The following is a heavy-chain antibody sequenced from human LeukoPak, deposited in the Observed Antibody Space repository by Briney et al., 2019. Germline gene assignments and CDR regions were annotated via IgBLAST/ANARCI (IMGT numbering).Heavy chain of an antibody. J-gene: IGHJ6*02. CDR3: AKGGSGPGSGSYYYYGMDV. CDR2: VSSTGSTI. D-gene: IGHD3-10*01. Sequence: PGGSLRLSCAASGFTFSDYYISWIRQAPGKGLEWVSYVSSTGSTIFYADSVKGRFTISRDNAKNSLYLQMNSLRAEDTALYYCAKGGSGPGSGSYYYYGMDVWGQGTTVTVSS. V-gene: IGHV3-11*01. CDR1: GFTFSDYY.